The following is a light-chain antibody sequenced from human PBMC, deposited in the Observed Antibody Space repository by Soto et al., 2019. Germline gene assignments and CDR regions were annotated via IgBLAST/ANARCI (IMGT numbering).Light chain of an antibody. V-gene: IGKV1-39*01. CDR3: QQSYSTPRIT. Sequence: DIQMTQSPSSLSASVGDRVTITCRASQSISSYLNWYQQKPGKAPNLLIYAASSLQIGVPSRFSGSGAGKDFTLTISSLQPEDFATYYCQQSYSTPRITFGPGTKVDIK. J-gene: IGKJ3*01. CDR2: AAS. CDR1: QSISSY.